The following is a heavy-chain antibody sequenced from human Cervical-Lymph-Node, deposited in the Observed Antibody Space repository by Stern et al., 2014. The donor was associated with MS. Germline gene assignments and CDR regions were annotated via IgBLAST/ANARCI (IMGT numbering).Heavy chain of an antibody. J-gene: IGHJ6*02. CDR3: AREYNWNDRFYGMDV. D-gene: IGHD1-20*01. CDR1: GGTFSTYA. Sequence: QVQLVQSGAEVKKPGSSGKVSCKASGGTFSTYAISWVRQAPGQGLEWMGGITPIFGTANYAQKFQGRVTITADESTSTAYMELSSLRSEDTAVYYCAREYNWNDRFYGMDVWGQGTTVTVSS. V-gene: IGHV1-69*01. CDR2: ITPIFGTA.